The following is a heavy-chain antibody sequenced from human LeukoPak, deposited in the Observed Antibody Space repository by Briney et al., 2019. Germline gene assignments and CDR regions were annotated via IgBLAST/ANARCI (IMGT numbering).Heavy chain of an antibody. J-gene: IGHJ4*02. CDR3: ARATYYYDSRGYYYFDY. V-gene: IGHV4-59*01. Sequence: SETLSLTCTVSVGSISSYYWSWIRQPPGKGLEWIGYIYYSGSTNYNPSLKSRVTISVDTSKNQFSLKLSSVTAADTAVYYCARATYYYDSRGYYYFDYWGQGTLVTVSS. D-gene: IGHD3-22*01. CDR2: IYYSGST. CDR1: VGSISSYY.